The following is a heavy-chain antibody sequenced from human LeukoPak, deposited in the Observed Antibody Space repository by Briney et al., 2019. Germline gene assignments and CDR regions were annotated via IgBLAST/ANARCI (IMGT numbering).Heavy chain of an antibody. J-gene: IGHJ5*02. CDR2: ISSSGSTI. CDR1: GFTFSDYY. CDR3: ARDNSVGETAWWFDP. D-gene: IGHD1-26*01. Sequence: PGGSLRLSCAASGFTFSDYYMSWIRQAPGKGLEWVSYISSSGSTIYYADSVKGRFTISRDNAKNSLYLQMNSLRAEDTAVYYCARDNSVGETAWWFDPWGQGTLVTVSS. V-gene: IGHV3-11*01.